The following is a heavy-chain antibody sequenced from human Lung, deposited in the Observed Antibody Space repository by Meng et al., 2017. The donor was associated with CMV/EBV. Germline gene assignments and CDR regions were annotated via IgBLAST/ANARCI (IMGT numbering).Heavy chain of an antibody. CDR1: GFRFSSHG. V-gene: IGHV3-30*02. Sequence: GESLKISCAASGFRFSSHGMHWVRQAPGKGLEWVAYIGYDGTNDKIKNSVKGRFTISRDNSKNTLYLQMDRLTPEDTAVYYCAKEGGNSASPVYFYFGMDFXGQGXTVTVSS. D-gene: IGHD1-7*01. CDR3: AKEGGNSASPVYFYFGMDF. J-gene: IGHJ6*02. CDR2: IGYDGTND.